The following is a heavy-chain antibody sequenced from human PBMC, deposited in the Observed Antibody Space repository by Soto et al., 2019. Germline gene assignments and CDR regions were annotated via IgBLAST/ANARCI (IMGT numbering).Heavy chain of an antibody. J-gene: IGHJ4*02. CDR3: AKDAPYYYDSSGYYGTFDY. D-gene: IGHD3-22*01. Sequence: QVQLVESGGGVVQPGRSLRLSCAASGFTFSSYGIHWVRQAPGKGLEWVALISYDGSNKYYADSVKGRFTISRDNSKNTLYLQMNRLRAEDTAMYYCAKDAPYYYDSSGYYGTFDYWGQGTLVTVSS. V-gene: IGHV3-30*18. CDR2: ISYDGSNK. CDR1: GFTFSSYG.